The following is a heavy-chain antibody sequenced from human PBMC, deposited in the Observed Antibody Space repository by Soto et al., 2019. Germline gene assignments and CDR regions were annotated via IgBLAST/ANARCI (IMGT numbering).Heavy chain of an antibody. J-gene: IGHJ6*02. CDR3: ARWGWPAGMDV. CDR1: GGSISSGGYY. D-gene: IGHD7-27*01. V-gene: IGHV4-31*03. Sequence: SETLSLTCTVSGGSISSGGYYWSWIRQHPGKGLEWIGYIYYSGSTYYNPSLKSRVTISVDTPKNQFSLKLSSVTAADTAVYYCARWGWPAGMDVWGQGTTVTVSS. CDR2: IYYSGST.